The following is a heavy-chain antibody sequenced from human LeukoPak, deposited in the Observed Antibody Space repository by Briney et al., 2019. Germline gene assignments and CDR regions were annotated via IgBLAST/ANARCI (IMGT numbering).Heavy chain of an antibody. CDR3: ARSVEMATEDY. CDR1: GGSFSGYY. D-gene: IGHD5-24*01. J-gene: IGHJ4*02. CDR2: INHSGST. Sequence: SETLSLTCAVYGGSFSGYYWSWIRQPPGKGLEWIGEINHSGSTNYNPSLKSRVTISVDTSKNQFSLKLSSVTAADTAVYYCARSVEMATEDYWGQGTLVTVSS. V-gene: IGHV4-34*01.